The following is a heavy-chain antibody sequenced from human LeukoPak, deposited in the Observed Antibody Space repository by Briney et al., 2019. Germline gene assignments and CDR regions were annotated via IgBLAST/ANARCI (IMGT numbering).Heavy chain of an antibody. CDR1: GGSFSGYY. CDR2: INHSGST. J-gene: IGHJ5*02. Sequence: SETLSLTCAVYGGSFSGYYWSWIRQPPGKGLEWIGEINHSGSTNYNPSLKSRVTISVDTSKNQFSLKLSSVTAADTAVYYCARDSDTYSSSWYRFDPWGQGTLVTVSS. CDR3: ARDSDTYSSSWYRFDP. D-gene: IGHD6-13*01. V-gene: IGHV4-34*01.